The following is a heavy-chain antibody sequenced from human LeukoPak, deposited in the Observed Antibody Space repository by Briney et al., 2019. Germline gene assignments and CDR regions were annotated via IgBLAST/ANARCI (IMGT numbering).Heavy chain of an antibody. CDR3: ARLLRRDDYNYLGAFDI. J-gene: IGHJ3*02. CDR2: IKQDGREK. V-gene: IGHV3-7*04. Sequence: PGGSLRLSCAASEFTFSSYWMSWVRQGPGKGLEWVANIKQDGREKYYVDFVNGRFTISRDNAKNSLYLQMNSLRAEDTAVYYCARLLRRDDYNYLGAFDIWGQGTMVSVSS. CDR1: EFTFSSYW. D-gene: IGHD5-24*01.